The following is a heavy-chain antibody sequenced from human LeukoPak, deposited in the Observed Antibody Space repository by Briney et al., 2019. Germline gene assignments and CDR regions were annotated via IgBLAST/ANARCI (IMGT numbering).Heavy chain of an antibody. CDR2: INPNSGGT. V-gene: IGHV1-2*02. CDR3: APSIAARPDDQPKFDY. Sequence: ASVKVSCKASGYTFTGYYMHWVRQAPGQGLEWMGWINPNSGGTNYAQKFQGRVTMTRDTSISTAYMELSRLRSDDTAVYYCAPSIAARPDDQPKFDYWGQGTLVTVSS. D-gene: IGHD6-6*01. CDR1: GYTFTGYY. J-gene: IGHJ4*02.